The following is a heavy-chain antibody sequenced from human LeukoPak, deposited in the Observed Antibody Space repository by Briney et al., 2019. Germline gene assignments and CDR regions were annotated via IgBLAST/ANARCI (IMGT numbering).Heavy chain of an antibody. D-gene: IGHD2-8*01. CDR2: MYLSGTT. CDR3: AGEQWRPPYYYFGLDV. Sequence: SGTLSLTCTVSGDSINSLDLWSWVRQPPGKGLEWIGEMYLSGTTHSNPSVKSRVTISIDKSKNQFFLNLSSVTAADTAVYYCAGEQWRPPYYYFGLDVWGQGTTVTVSS. V-gene: IGHV4-4*02. CDR1: GDSINSLDL. J-gene: IGHJ6*02.